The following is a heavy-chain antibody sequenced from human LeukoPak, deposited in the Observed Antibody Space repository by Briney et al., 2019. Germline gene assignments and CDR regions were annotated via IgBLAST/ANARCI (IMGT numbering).Heavy chain of an antibody. V-gene: IGHV1-2*06. J-gene: IGHJ4*02. D-gene: IGHD2-8*01. CDR3: ARDGDGVGDY. CDR1: GYTFTGHY. CDR2: INPNSGGT. Sequence: ASVKVSCKASGYTFTGHYLHWVRQAPGQGLEWMGRINPNSGGTNYAQKFQGRVTMTRDTSISAAYMELSRLRSDDTAVYYCARDGDGVGDYWGQGTLVTVSS.